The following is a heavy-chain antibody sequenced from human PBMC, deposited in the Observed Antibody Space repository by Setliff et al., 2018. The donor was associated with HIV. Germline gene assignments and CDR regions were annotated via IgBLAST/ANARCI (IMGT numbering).Heavy chain of an antibody. D-gene: IGHD4-17*01. CDR1: GGSFSGYY. CDR2: INHSGST. J-gene: IGHJ4*02. Sequence: PSETLSLTCAVYGGSFSGYYWSWIRQPPGKGLEWIGKINHSGSTNYNPSLKSRVTISVDTSKNQFSLKLTSLTATDTAVYYCARSSTAGFDYWGQGKLVTVS. CDR3: ARSSTAGFDY. V-gene: IGHV4-34*01.